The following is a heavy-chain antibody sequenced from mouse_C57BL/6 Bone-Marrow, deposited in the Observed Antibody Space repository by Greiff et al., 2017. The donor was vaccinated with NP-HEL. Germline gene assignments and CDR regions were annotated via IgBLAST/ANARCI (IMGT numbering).Heavy chain of an antibody. CDR3: ARAGSRGWYFDV. J-gene: IGHJ1*03. D-gene: IGHD1-1*01. CDR2: IHPNSGST. Sequence: VQLQQPGAELVKPGASVKLSCKASGYTFTSYWMHWVKQRPGQGLEWIGMIHPNSGSTNYNEKFKSKATLTVDKSSSTAYMQLSSLKSEDSAVYYCARAGSRGWYFDVWGTGTTVTVSS. CDR1: GYTFTSYW. V-gene: IGHV1-64*01.